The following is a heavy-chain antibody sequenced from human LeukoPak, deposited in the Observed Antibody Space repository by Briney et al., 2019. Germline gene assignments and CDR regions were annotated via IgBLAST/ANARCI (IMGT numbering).Heavy chain of an antibody. Sequence: GGSLRLSCAASGFTFDDYAMHWVRQAPGKGLEWVSGISWYSGSIGYADSVKGRFTISRDNAKNSLYLQMNSLRAEDTALYYCAKDIKGGSSSQLWDNWFDPWGQGTLVTVSS. D-gene: IGHD6-13*01. J-gene: IGHJ5*02. CDR2: ISWYSGSI. CDR3: AKDIKGGSSSQLWDNWFDP. CDR1: GFTFDDYA. V-gene: IGHV3-9*01.